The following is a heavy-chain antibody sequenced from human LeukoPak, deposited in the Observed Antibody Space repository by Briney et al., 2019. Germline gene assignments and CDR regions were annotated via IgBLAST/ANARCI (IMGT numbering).Heavy chain of an antibody. V-gene: IGHV1-69*05. D-gene: IGHD6-13*01. CDR1: GGTFSSYA. CDR2: IIPIFGTA. Sequence: ASVKVSCKASGGTFSSYAISWVRQAPGQGLEWMGGIIPIFGTANCAQKFQGRVTITTDESTSTAYMELSSLRSEDTAVYYCATEESSSWFRRDYWGQGTLVTVSS. CDR3: ATEESSSWFRRDY. J-gene: IGHJ4*02.